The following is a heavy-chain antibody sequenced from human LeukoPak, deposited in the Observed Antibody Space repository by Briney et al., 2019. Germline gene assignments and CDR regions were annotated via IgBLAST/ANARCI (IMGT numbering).Heavy chain of an antibody. D-gene: IGHD1-26*01. Sequence: PGGSLRLSCAASGFTFSSYGMHWVRQAPGKGLEWVAFIRYDGSNKYYADSVKGRFTISRDNAKNSLYLQMNSLRAEDTAVYYCARDVGFMGATGYWFDPWGLGTLVTVSS. CDR3: ARDVGFMGATGYWFDP. CDR2: IRYDGSNK. J-gene: IGHJ5*02. V-gene: IGHV3-30*02. CDR1: GFTFSSYG.